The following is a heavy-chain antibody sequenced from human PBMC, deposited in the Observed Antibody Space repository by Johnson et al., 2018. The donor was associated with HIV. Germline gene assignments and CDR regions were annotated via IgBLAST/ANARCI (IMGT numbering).Heavy chain of an antibody. J-gene: IGHJ3*01. V-gene: IGHV3-30-3*01. Sequence: QVQLVESGGGVVQPGTSLRLSCAASGFTFSSFPMHWVRQAPGKGLEWVAFISYVGTNKYYADSVKGRFTISRDNSKNTVFLQMSSLRSEDTAVYYCVRRFYDSSAFDVWGQGTVVTVSS. D-gene: IGHD3-22*01. CDR1: GFTFSSFP. CDR2: ISYVGTNK. CDR3: VRRFYDSSAFDV.